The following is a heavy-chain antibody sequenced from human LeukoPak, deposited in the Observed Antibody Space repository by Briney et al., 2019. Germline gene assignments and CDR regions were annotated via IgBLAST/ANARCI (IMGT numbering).Heavy chain of an antibody. CDR3: ARRGYTSAWDF. J-gene: IGHJ4*02. CDR1: GFTFSSFA. D-gene: IGHD3-16*02. Sequence: GGSLRLSCAASGFTFSSFAMNWVRQAPGKGLEWLSYASAGSTTTIYYADSVKGRFTISRDSAKNSLYLQMHSLRDEDTAVYYCARRGYTSAWDFWGQGTLVTVSS. V-gene: IGHV3-48*02. CDR2: ASAGSTTTI.